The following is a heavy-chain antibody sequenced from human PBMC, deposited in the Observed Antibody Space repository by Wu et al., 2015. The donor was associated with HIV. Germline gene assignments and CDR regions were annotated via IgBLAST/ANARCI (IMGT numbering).Heavy chain of an antibody. CDR3: ARDLGDDFAVRGFYWYMDV. Sequence: QVQLVQSGVEVKKPGASVKVSCKASGYIFTHYGITWVRQAPGQGLEWMGWIRPDSGATHYAEKFQDRVTLTRDASINTAYMQLNRLRSDDTAVYFCARDLGDDFAVRGFYWYMDVWGTGTAISVSS. V-gene: IGHV1-2*02. CDR2: IRPDSGAT. CDR1: GYIFTHYG. J-gene: IGHJ6*03. D-gene: IGHD2-21*02.